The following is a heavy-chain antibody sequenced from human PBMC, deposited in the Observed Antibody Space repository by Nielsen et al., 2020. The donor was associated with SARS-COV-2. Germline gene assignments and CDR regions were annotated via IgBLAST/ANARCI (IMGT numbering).Heavy chain of an antibody. CDR2: IYYSGST. Sequence: SETLSLTCTVSGGSISSSSYYWSWIRQPPGKGLEWIGNIYYSGSTSYNPSLKSRVTISRDTSRNQFSLILSSVTAADTAVYYCARQPSIAAAGFDYWGQGTLVTVSS. J-gene: IGHJ4*02. V-gene: IGHV4-30-4*08. CDR1: GGSISSSSYY. CDR3: ARQPSIAAAGFDY. D-gene: IGHD6-13*01.